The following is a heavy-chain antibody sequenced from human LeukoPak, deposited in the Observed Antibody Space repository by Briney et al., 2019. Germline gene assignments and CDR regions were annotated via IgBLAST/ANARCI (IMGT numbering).Heavy chain of an antibody. J-gene: IGHJ6*03. D-gene: IGHD3-3*01. CDR3: ARDYYDFWSGYFHQYYYYYYMDV. V-gene: IGHV3-21*01. Sequence: GRSLRLSCAASGFTFSSYAMNWVRQAPGKGLEWVSSISSSSSYIYYADSVKGRFTISRDNAKNSLYLQMNSLRAEDTAVYYCARDYYDFWSGYFHQYYYYYYMDVWGKGTTVTVSS. CDR1: GFTFSSYA. CDR2: ISSSSSYI.